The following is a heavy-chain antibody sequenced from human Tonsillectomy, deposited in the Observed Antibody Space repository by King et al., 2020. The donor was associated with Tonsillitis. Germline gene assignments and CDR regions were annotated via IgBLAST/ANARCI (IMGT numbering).Heavy chain of an antibody. D-gene: IGHD7-27*01. V-gene: IGHV3-48*04. Sequence: VQLVESGGALVQPGGSLRLSCAASGFTFSSYSMNWVRQAPGRGLEWISYITAASSTIYYADSVKGRFTISRDNAKNSLYLQMNNLRAEDTAVYYCATDRNWAFDYWSQRALVTVPS. CDR1: GFTFSSYS. CDR3: ATDRNWAFDY. CDR2: ITAASSTI. J-gene: IGHJ4*02.